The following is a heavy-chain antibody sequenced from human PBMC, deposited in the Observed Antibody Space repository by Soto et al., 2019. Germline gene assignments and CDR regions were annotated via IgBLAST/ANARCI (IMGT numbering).Heavy chain of an antibody. J-gene: IGHJ4*02. D-gene: IGHD2-2*01. Sequence: SLGLSCVASGFTFSTFEMNWVLQEPGKGLEWVSYISSSGSPIYYADSVKGRFTISRDNAKNSVSLQMNSLRAEDTAVYYRAREDSIIIPAVSDFWRQGTLVTVS. CDR2: ISSSGSPI. CDR1: GFTFSTFE. CDR3: AREDSIIIPAVSDF. V-gene: IGHV3-48*03.